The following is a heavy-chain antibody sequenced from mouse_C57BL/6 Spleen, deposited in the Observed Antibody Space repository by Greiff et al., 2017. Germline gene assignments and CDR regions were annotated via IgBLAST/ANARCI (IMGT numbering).Heavy chain of an antibody. V-gene: IGHV2-2*01. D-gene: IGHD1-1*01. Sequence: QVQLKQSGPGLVQPSQSLSITCTVSGFSLTSYGVHWVRQSPGKGLEWLGVIWSGGSTDYNAAFISRLSISKDNSKSQVFFKMNSLQADDTAIYYCARNPLSYYGSSYYFDYWGQGTTLTVSS. J-gene: IGHJ2*01. CDR2: IWSGGST. CDR1: GFSLTSYG. CDR3: ARNPLSYYGSSYYFDY.